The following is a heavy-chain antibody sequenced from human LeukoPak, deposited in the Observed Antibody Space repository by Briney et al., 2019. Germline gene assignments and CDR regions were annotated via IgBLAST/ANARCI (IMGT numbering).Heavy chain of an antibody. Sequence: PSETLSLTCTVSGGSISSYYWSWIRQPPGRGLEWVGYIYDSGNTNYNPSLKSRVTISVDASKNQFSLRLSSVTAADTAVYYCARDLHNCGGDCYSLSHAFDIWGQGTMVTVSS. CDR2: IYDSGNT. J-gene: IGHJ3*02. CDR3: ARDLHNCGGDCYSLSHAFDI. V-gene: IGHV4-59*01. CDR1: GGSISSYY. D-gene: IGHD2-21*02.